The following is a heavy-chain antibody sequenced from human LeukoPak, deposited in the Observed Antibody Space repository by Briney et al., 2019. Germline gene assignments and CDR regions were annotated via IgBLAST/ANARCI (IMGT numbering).Heavy chain of an antibody. CDR1: GGSFSGYY. V-gene: IGHV4-34*01. J-gene: IGHJ6*03. CDR2: INHSGST. CDR3: ARVVQQLERYYYYYYMDV. D-gene: IGHD6-13*01. Sequence: PSETLSLTCAVYGGSFSGYYWSWIRQPPGKGLEWIGEINHSGSTNYNPSLKSRVTISVDTSKNQFSLKPSSVTAADTAVYYCARVVQQLERYYYYYYMDVWGKGTTVTVSS.